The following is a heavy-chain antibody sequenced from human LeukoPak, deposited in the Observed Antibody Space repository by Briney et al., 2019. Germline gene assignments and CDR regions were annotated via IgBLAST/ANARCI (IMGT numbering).Heavy chain of an antibody. J-gene: IGHJ6*02. V-gene: IGHV4-59*01. CDR3: ARATTVTTNYYYGMDV. D-gene: IGHD4-17*01. CDR2: IYYSGST. CDR1: GGSISSYY. Sequence: PSETPSLTCTVSGGSISSYYWSWIRQPPGKGLEWIGYIYYSGSTNYNPSLKSRVTISVDTSKNQFSLKLSSVTAADTAVYYCARATTVTTNYYYGMDVWGQGTTVTVSS.